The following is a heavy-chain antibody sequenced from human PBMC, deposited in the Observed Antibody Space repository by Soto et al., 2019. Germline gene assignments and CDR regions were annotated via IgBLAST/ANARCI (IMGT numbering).Heavy chain of an antibody. CDR2: ISSSSSYT. CDR3: ARVGGQTAHPGGNAFDT. D-gene: IGHD3-16*01. V-gene: IGHV3-11*06. Sequence: GGSLRLSCAASGFTFSDYYMSWIRQAPGKGLEWVSYISSSSSYTNYADSVKGRFTISRDNAKHSLYLQMNSLRAEDTAVYYCARVGGQTAHPGGNAFDTPGQGTTVTVS. CDR1: GFTFSDYY. J-gene: IGHJ3*02.